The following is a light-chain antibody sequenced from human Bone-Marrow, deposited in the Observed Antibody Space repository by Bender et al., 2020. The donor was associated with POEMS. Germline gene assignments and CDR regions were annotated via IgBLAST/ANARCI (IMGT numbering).Light chain of an antibody. CDR1: SNDVGIYNY. CDR3: CSYAGSYTFV. V-gene: IGLV2-11*01. CDR2: EVS. J-gene: IGLJ3*02. Sequence: QSALTQVRSVSGSPGQSVTISCTGTSNDVGIYNYVSWYQQHPGKAPKLMIYEVSKRPSGVPDRFSGSKSGNTASLTVSGLQAEDEADYYCCSYAGSYTFVFGGGTKLTVL.